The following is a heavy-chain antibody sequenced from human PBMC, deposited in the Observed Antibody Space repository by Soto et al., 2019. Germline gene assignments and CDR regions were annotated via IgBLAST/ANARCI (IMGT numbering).Heavy chain of an antibody. Sequence: ASVKVSCKASGYTFTSYGIIWVRQAPGQGLEWMGWISAYNGNTNYAQKLQGRVTMTTDTSTSTAYMELRSLRSDDTAVYYCARRRDFWSGPDAFDIWGQGTMVTVSS. V-gene: IGHV1-18*01. J-gene: IGHJ3*02. CDR3: ARRRDFWSGPDAFDI. CDR2: ISAYNGNT. D-gene: IGHD3-3*01. CDR1: GYTFTSYG.